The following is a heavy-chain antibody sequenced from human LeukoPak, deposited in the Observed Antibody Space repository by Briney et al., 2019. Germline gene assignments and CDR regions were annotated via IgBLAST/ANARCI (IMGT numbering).Heavy chain of an antibody. CDR2: INQDGSEK. J-gene: IGHJ4*02. CDR3: ARAAMVRGVDYFDY. D-gene: IGHD3-10*01. CDR1: GFTFRSFW. V-gene: IGHV3-7*04. Sequence: GGSLRLSCAASGFTFRSFWMSWVRQAPGKGLEWVANINQDGSEKYYVDSLKGRFTISRDNAKNSLYLQMNSLRAGDTAVYYCARAAMVRGVDYFDYWGQGTLVTVSS.